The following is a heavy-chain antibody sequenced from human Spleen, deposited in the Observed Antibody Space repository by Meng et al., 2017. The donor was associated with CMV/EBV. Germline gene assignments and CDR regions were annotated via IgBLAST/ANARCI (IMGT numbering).Heavy chain of an antibody. D-gene: IGHD1-1*01. V-gene: IGHV3-20*04. Sequence: GESLKISCAASGFTFSSYWMSWVRQAPGKGLEWVSGINWNGGRTGYADSVKGRFTISRDNAKNSLYLQMNSLRAEDTALYYCARVIGNWYNWFDPWGQGTLVTVSS. CDR3: ARVIGNWYNWFDP. CDR1: GFTFSSYW. J-gene: IGHJ5*02. CDR2: INWNGGRT.